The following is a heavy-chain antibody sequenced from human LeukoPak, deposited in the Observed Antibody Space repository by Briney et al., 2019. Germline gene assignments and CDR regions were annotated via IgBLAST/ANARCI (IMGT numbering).Heavy chain of an antibody. V-gene: IGHV4-39*01. Sequence: ETLSLTCTVSAGSISLSTYYWGWIRQPPGKGLEWIGNIHDSGRTNYNPSLKSRVTISVDTFNNQFSLKLTSVTAADTAVYYCARHTPIYYFDYWGQGTLVTVSS. CDR3: ARHTPIYYFDY. CDR2: IHDSGRT. J-gene: IGHJ4*02. CDR1: AGSISLSTYY. D-gene: IGHD3-3*02.